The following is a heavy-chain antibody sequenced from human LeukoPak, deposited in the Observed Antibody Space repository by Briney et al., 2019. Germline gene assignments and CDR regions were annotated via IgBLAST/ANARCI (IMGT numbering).Heavy chain of an antibody. CDR1: GYTFTSKY. J-gene: IGHJ4*02. CDR3: ARDERPGIAAAVNY. D-gene: IGHD6-13*01. V-gene: IGHV1-18*01. CDR2: ISAYNGNT. Sequence: ASVKVSCKAFGYTFTSKYMHWVRQAPGQRHEWMGWISAYNGNTNYAQKLQGRVTMTTDTSTSTAYMELRSLRSDDTAVYYCARDERPGIAAAVNYWGQGTLVTVSS.